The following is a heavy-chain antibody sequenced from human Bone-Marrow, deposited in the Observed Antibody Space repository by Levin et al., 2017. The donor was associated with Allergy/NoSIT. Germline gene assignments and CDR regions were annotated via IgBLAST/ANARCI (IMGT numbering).Heavy chain of an antibody. CDR2: ISSSGNT. J-gene: IGHJ4*02. V-gene: IGHV4-61*02. CDR3: AREILRDDYFDY. CDR1: GDSVSSVSHY. Sequence: SCTVSGDSVSSVSHYWIWIRQPAGNGLEWLGRISSSGNTNYNPSLQSRLIISVDTSKNQFSLNLSSVTAADTAVYYCAREILRDDYFDYWGQGTLVTVSS.